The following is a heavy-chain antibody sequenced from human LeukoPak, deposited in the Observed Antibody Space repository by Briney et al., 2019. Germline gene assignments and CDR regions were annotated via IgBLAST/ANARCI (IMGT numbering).Heavy chain of an antibody. J-gene: IGHJ6*03. CDR2: IYPGDSDT. CDR3: ARHGERGSDFWSRSPYYYYYYMDV. CDR1: GYSFTGYW. V-gene: IGHV5-51*01. Sequence: GESLKISCKGSGYSFTGYWIGWVRQMPGKGLEWMGIIYPGDSDTRYSPSFQGQVTISADKSISTAYLQWSSLKASDTAMYYCARHGERGSDFWSRSPYYYYYYMDVWGKGTTVTVSS. D-gene: IGHD3-3*01.